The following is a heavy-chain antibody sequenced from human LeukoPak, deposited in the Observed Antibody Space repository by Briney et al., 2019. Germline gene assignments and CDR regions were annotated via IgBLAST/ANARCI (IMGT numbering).Heavy chain of an antibody. D-gene: IGHD3-22*01. Sequence: PGGSLRLSCAASGFTFSNYAMSWVRQAPGKGLEWVSAFSGSGGSTYYANSVKGRFTISRDNSKNTLYLQMNSLRAEDTAVYYCARAYYDSSGYHYFDYWGQGTLVTVSS. V-gene: IGHV3-23*01. CDR2: FSGSGGST. J-gene: IGHJ4*02. CDR3: ARAYYDSSGYHYFDY. CDR1: GFTFSNYA.